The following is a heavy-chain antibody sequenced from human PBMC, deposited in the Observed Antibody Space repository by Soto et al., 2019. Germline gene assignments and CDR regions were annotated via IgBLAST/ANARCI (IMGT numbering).Heavy chain of an antibody. Sequence: EVQLLGSGGGLVQPGGSLRLSCAASGFTFNNYAMTWVRQAPGKGLEWGSAISGGGDTTSYADSVKGRFTVYRDGTKNTLYLQMRSLRGEDTALYYCAKGRGGSGSLTPRVDFWGQGTLVTVSS. CDR3: AKGRGGSGSLTPRVDF. V-gene: IGHV3-23*01. CDR2: ISGGGDTT. CDR1: GFTFNNYA. D-gene: IGHD3-10*01. J-gene: IGHJ4*02.